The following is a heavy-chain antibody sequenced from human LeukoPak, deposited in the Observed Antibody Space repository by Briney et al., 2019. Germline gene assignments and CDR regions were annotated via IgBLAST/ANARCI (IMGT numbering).Heavy chain of an antibody. CDR2: ITSGSGSNV. Sequence: GGSLRLSCAASGFTFSSHAMSWVRQAPGKGLEWVSAITSGSGSNVYYTDSLKGRFTISRDNSKNTLYLHMNSLRAENTAVYYCARHGSWSFDYWGQGTLLTVSA. CDR3: ARHGSWSFDY. CDR1: GFTFSSHA. J-gene: IGHJ4*02. D-gene: IGHD6-13*01. V-gene: IGHV3-23*01.